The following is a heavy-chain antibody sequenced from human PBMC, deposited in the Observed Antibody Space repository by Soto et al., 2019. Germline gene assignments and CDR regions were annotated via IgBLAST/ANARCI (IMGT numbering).Heavy chain of an antibody. CDR3: ARGIVVVTPSRADAFDI. Sequence: QVQLQESGPGLVKPSQTLSLTCTVSGGSISSGGYYWSWIRQHPGKGLEWIGYIYYSGSTYYNPYLKSRVTISVDTSKNQFSLQLSSVTAADTAVYYCARGIVVVTPSRADAFDIWGQGTMVTVSS. V-gene: IGHV4-31*03. CDR1: GGSISSGGYY. J-gene: IGHJ3*02. D-gene: IGHD3-22*01. CDR2: IYYSGST.